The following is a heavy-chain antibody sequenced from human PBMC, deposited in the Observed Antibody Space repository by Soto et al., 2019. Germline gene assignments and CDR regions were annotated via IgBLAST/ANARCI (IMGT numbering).Heavy chain of an antibody. D-gene: IGHD1-26*01. Sequence: GGSLRLSCATSGFTFSSYEMNWVRQTPGTGLEWVAYVSYSGSPTKYADSVKGRFTISRDNAKNSLYLQMNSLRVEDTAVYYCVRDRTALVPTSIDYWGRGTLVTVSS. V-gene: IGHV3-48*03. J-gene: IGHJ4*01. CDR3: VRDRTALVPTSIDY. CDR1: GFTFSSYE. CDR2: VSYSGSPT.